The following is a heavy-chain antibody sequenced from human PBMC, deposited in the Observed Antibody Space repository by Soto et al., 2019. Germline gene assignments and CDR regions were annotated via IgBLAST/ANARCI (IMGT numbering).Heavy chain of an antibody. CDR2: VAATGST. J-gene: IGHJ5*02. CDR3: VGHGGAGVDA. D-gene: IGHD1-26*01. CDR1: SGSISSGTW. V-gene: IGHV4-4*02. Sequence: QVQLQASGPGLVKPSGTISLTCVVSSGSISSGTWWSWVRQPPGKGLEWIRQVAATGSTIYTPTRPRRATTATLKSTRQSPPTLTAVTPAVTVRLYSVGHGGAGVDAWGPGTLVTFSA.